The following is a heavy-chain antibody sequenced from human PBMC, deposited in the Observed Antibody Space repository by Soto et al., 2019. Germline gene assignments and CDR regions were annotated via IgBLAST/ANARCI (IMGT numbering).Heavy chain of an antibody. CDR2: SHQSGTT. D-gene: IGHD6-13*01. J-gene: IGHJ4*02. V-gene: IGHV4-4*02. CDR3: ATRDTSRFY. Sequence: QVQLQESGPGLVKPSGTLSLTCAVSGVSISSHDWWTWVRQPPGKGLEWIGESHQSGTTNYNSSLEGRVTISGDQSKNQCSLNLSSVPVADTAVYYCATRDTSRFYWGQGTLVTVSS. CDR1: GVSISSHDW.